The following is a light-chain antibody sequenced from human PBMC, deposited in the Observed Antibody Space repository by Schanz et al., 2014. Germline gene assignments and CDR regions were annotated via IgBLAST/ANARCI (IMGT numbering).Light chain of an antibody. CDR1: QSVLYRSNNQNY. CDR2: WAS. CDR3: QQYLVYRT. J-gene: IGKJ1*01. Sequence: DIVMTQSPDSLAVSLGERATINCKSSQSVLYRSNNQNYLAWYQQKPGQPPKLLIYWASTRESGVPDRFSGSGSGTDFTLTISSLQAEDVAVYYCQQYLVYRTFGQGTKVEIK. V-gene: IGKV4-1*01.